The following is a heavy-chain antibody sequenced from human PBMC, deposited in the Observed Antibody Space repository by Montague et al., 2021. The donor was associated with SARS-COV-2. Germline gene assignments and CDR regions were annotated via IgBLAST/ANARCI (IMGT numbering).Heavy chain of an antibody. D-gene: IGHD6-19*01. CDR1: GFAFNNFA. CDR2: IFGSGAGT. CDR3: AKQPGAGAVVYWYFDL. V-gene: IGHV3-23*01. J-gene: IGHJ2*01. Sequence: SLRLSCAASGFAFNNFAMTWVRQPPGKGLEWVSSIFGSGAGTYYADSVKGRFTISRDNSRNTVYLQMNSQRSEDTAKYYCAKQPGAGAVVYWYFDLWGRGTGVSVSS.